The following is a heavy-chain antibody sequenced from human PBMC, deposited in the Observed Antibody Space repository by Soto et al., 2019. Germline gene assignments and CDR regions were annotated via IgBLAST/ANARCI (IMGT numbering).Heavy chain of an antibody. CDR1: GFTFSSYA. J-gene: IGHJ6*02. CDR2: ISYDGSNK. V-gene: IGHV3-30-3*01. CDR3: ARDSLGYCSSTSGYYSYYGRDV. Sequence: QVQLVESGGGLVQPGRSLRLSCAASGFTFSSYAMHWVRQAPGKGLEWVSFISYDGSNKYYADSVKGRFTISRDNSKNTLYLQMNSLRDEDTAVYYCARDSLGYCSSTSGYYSYYGRDVGCHGTTVTVSS. D-gene: IGHD2-2*01.